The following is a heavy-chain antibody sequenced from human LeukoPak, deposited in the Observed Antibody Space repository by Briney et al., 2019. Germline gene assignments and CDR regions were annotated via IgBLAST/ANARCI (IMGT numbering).Heavy chain of an antibody. Sequence: GGSLKLSCAASGFTFSNYAMSWIRQAPGKGLEWVAAVSGFGEVTHNADSVEGRFTISRDDPKNTLYLQMNSLRTEDTGLYYCARDEFDGYNLGPSIYWGQGTLVTVSS. V-gene: IGHV3-23*01. CDR3: ARDEFDGYNLGPSIY. J-gene: IGHJ4*02. CDR2: VSGFGEVT. CDR1: GFTFSNYA. D-gene: IGHD5-24*01.